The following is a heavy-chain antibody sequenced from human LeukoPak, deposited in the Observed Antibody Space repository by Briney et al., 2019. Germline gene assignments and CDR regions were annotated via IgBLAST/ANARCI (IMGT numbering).Heavy chain of an antibody. CDR2: INPNSGGT. CDR3: ARDHRIVVVPAAMRGWFDP. D-gene: IGHD2-2*01. CDR1: GYTFTGYY. Sequence: ASVKVSCKASGYTFTGYYMHWVRQAPGQGLEWMGRINPNSGGTNYAQKFQGRVTMTRDTSISTAYMELSRLRSDDTAVYYCARDHRIVVVPAAMRGWFDPWGQGTLVTVSS. J-gene: IGHJ5*02. V-gene: IGHV1-2*06.